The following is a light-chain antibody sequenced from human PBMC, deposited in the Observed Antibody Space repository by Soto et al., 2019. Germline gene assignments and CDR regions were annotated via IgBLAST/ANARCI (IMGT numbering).Light chain of an antibody. J-gene: IGKJ4*01. CDR2: GAS. CDR1: QNVYNNY. V-gene: IGKV3-20*01. CDR3: QQYGGSPLVT. Sequence: EVVLTQSPGTLSLSPGERATLSCRASQNVYNNYLAWYQPKPGQAPRLLLYGASSRATGIPDRFNGSGSGTDFTLTISRLEPDDFAVYYCQQYGGSPLVTFGGGTKVEIK.